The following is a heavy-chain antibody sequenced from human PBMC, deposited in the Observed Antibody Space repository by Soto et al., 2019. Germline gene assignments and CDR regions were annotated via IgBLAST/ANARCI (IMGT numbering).Heavy chain of an antibody. CDR3: VRDPLDRNGYCPGGICYGY. V-gene: IGHV3-74*01. J-gene: IGHJ4*02. Sequence: EVQLVESGGDLVQPGGSLRLSCTASGFTFSSYWMHWVRQAPGKGLVWVSRIDADGSYTTYADSVKGRFTISRDNAKNTLYLQMNSLRVEDTAVYYCVRDPLDRNGYCPGGICYGYWGQGTLVTVSS. CDR2: IDADGSYT. D-gene: IGHD2-8*02. CDR1: GFTFSSYW.